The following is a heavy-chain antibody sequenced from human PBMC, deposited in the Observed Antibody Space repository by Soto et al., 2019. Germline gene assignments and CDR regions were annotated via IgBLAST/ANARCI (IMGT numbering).Heavy chain of an antibody. D-gene: IGHD5-12*01. V-gene: IGHV4-34*01. Sequence: NSSETLSLTCAVYGGSFSGYYWSWIRQPPGKGLEWIGEINHSGSTNYNPSLKSRVTISVDTSKNQFSLKLSSVTAADTAVYYCARALTRGLRSYYYYYMDVWGKGTTVTVSS. CDR2: INHSGST. CDR3: ARALTRGLRSYYYYYMDV. CDR1: GGSFSGYY. J-gene: IGHJ6*03.